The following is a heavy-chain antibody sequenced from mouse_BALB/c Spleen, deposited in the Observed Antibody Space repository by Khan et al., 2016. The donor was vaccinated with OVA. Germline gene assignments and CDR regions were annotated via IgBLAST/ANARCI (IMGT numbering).Heavy chain of an antibody. CDR2: IDPANGNT. CDR3: GYSFIRYAMDY. J-gene: IGHJ4*01. V-gene: IGHV14-3*02. CDR1: GFNLQDLY. D-gene: IGHD1-1*01. Sequence: VQLQQSGAALVKPGASVHLPCTASGFNLQDLYIHSVSPTPEQGLTWIGRIDPANGNTKYYPQFRCKATITADTSSNTAYLHLSSLTSEDTAVYYCGYSFIRYAMDYWGQGSS.